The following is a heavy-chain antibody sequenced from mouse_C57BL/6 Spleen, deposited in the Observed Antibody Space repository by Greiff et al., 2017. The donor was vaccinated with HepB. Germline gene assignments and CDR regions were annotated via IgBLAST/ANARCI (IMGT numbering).Heavy chain of an antibody. Sequence: EVQLQQSGPVLVKPGASVKMSCKASGYTFTDYYMNWVKQSHGKSLEWIGVINPYNGGTSYNQKFKGKATLTVDKSSSTAYMELTSLTSEDSAVYDCARREDYYGSEDYWGQGTTLTVSS. D-gene: IGHD1-1*01. CDR2: INPYNGGT. CDR1: GYTFTDYY. CDR3: ARREDYYGSEDY. V-gene: IGHV1-19*01. J-gene: IGHJ2*01.